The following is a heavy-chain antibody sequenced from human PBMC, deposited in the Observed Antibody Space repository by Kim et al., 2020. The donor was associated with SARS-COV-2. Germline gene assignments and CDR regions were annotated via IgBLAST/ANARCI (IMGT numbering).Heavy chain of an antibody. V-gene: IGHV1-8*01. J-gene: IGHJ6*02. CDR2: MNPNSGNT. D-gene: IGHD2-2*01. CDR3: ARRGGTSTRAGWYYYYYGMDV. Sequence: ASVKVSCKASGYTFTSYDINWVRQATGQGLEWMGWMNPNSGNTGYAQKFQGRVTMTRNTSISTAYMELSSLRSEDTAVYYCARRGGTSTRAGWYYYYYGMDVWGQGTTVTVSS. CDR1: GYTFTSYD.